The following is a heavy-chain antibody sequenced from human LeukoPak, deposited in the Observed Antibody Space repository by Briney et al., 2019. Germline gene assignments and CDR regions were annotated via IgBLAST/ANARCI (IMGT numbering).Heavy chain of an antibody. CDR1: GFTFSSYW. J-gene: IGHJ5*02. CDR2: IKQDGSEK. CDR3: ARDDCSSISCYHNWFDP. D-gene: IGHD2-2*01. Sequence: GGSLRLSCAASGFTFSSYWMSWVRQALGKGLEWVANIKQDGSEKYYVDSVKSRFTISRDNAKNSLYLQMNSLRAEDTAVYYCARDDCSSISCYHNWFDPWGQGTLVTVSS. V-gene: IGHV3-7*01.